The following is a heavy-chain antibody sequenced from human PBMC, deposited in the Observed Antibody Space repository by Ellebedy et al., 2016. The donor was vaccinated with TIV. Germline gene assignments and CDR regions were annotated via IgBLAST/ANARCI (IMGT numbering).Heavy chain of an antibody. J-gene: IGHJ5*02. CDR1: GSSISSGYY. CDR2: MYHSGST. CDR3: ARDPALPRGRFDT. Sequence: MPSETLSLTCSVSGSSISSGYYWGWIRQPPGRGLEWIGSMYHSGSTYYSPSLKSRVTISVDTSKNQLSLRLSSVTAADTAVYYCARDPALPRGRFDTWGQGTLVTVSS. V-gene: IGHV4-38-2*02.